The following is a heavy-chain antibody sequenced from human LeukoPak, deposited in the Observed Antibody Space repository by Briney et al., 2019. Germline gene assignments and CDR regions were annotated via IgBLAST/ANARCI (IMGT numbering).Heavy chain of an antibody. CDR1: GFTFSSYG. CDR2: ISYDGSNK. D-gene: IGHD2-2*01. J-gene: IGHJ4*02. Sequence: PGRSLRLSCAASGFTFSSYGMNWVRQAPGKGLEWVAVISYDGSNKYYADSVKGRFTISRDNSKNTLYLQMNSLRAEDTAVYYCAKDFGCSSTSCYPYFDYWGQGTLVTVSS. CDR3: AKDFGCSSTSCYPYFDY. V-gene: IGHV3-30*18.